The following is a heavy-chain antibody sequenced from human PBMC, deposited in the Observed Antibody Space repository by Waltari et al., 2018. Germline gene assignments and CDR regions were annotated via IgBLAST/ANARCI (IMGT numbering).Heavy chain of an antibody. D-gene: IGHD2-15*01. V-gene: IGHV1-3*04. CDR2: INTGNGNT. J-gene: IGHJ4*02. Sequence: QVQLVQSGAEVKKPGASVKVSCKASGYTFTTYAMDWVRQAPGQRLEWMGWINTGNGNTKYSQNFQGRVTITRDTSANTAYMELSSLRSEDTAIYYCVRDPRPGWSLLTPVFDFWGQGTLVTVSS. CDR1: GYTFTTYA. CDR3: VRDPRPGWSLLTPVFDF.